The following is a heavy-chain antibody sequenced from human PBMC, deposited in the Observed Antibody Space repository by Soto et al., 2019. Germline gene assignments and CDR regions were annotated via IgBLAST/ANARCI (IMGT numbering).Heavy chain of an antibody. D-gene: IGHD1-26*01. CDR1: GGTFSSYP. J-gene: IGHJ6*02. CDR3: ARVGHITNYGMAV. V-gene: IGHV1-69*01. CDR2: IIPFFGTS. Sequence: QVQLVQSGAEVKKPGSSVKVSCEASGGTFSSYPINWVRQAPGQGLEWMGGIIPFFGTSNYAQKFQGRVTITADDSTSTADMELRSLRSADTAVYYCARVGHITNYGMAVWGQGTTVTVSS.